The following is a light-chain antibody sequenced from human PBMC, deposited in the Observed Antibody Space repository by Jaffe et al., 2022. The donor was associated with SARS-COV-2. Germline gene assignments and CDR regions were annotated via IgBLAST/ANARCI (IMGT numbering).Light chain of an antibody. CDR3: SSYTSSSALV. J-gene: IGLJ1*01. CDR1: SSDIGVYNY. CDR2: DVS. Sequence: QSALTQPASVSGSPGQSITISCTGTSSDIGVYNYVSWYQQHPGKAPKLMIYDVSNRPSGVSSRFSGSKSGNTASLTISGLQAEDEADYYCSSYTSSSALVFGTGTKVTVL. V-gene: IGLV2-14*01.